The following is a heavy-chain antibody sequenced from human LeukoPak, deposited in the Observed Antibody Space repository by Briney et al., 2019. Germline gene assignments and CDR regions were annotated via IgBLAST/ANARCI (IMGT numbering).Heavy chain of an antibody. D-gene: IGHD1-26*01. CDR3: ARVTGSIDY. Sequence: ASVKVSCKASGYTFTNYDINWVRQATGQGLEWMGWININSGNTGYAQEFQGRVTMTRDTSISTAYMEVSSLRYDDTAVYYCARVTGSIDYWGQGTLVTVSS. J-gene: IGHJ4*02. CDR2: ININSGNT. CDR1: GYTFTNYD. V-gene: IGHV1-8*01.